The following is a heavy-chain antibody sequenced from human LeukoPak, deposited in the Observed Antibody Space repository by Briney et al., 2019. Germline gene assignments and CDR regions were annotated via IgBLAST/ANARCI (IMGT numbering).Heavy chain of an antibody. D-gene: IGHD5-24*01. CDR2: IKQDESEK. V-gene: IGHV3-7*01. CDR3: ARDFSDQLITGERWLQFSGNAFDI. Sequence: GGSLRLSCAASGFTFSSYWITWVRQPPGKGLEWVANIKQDESEKYYVDSVKGRFTISRDNANNSLYLQMNSLRAEDTAVYYCARDFSDQLITGERWLQFSGNAFDIWGHGTMVTVSS. J-gene: IGHJ3*02. CDR1: GFTFSSYW.